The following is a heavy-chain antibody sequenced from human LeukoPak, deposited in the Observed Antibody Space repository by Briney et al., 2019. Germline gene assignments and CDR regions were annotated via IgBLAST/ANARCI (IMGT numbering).Heavy chain of an antibody. V-gene: IGHV4-4*09. CDR3: ARQGQLANRKYYYYYMDV. CDR2: IYTSGST. Sequence: SETLSLTCTVSGGSISSYYWSWIRQPPGKGLEWIGYIYTSGSTNYNPSLKSRVTISVDTSKNQFSLKLSSVTAADTAVYYCARQGQLANRKYYYYYMDVWGKGTTATVSS. D-gene: IGHD6-6*01. J-gene: IGHJ6*03. CDR1: GGSISSYY.